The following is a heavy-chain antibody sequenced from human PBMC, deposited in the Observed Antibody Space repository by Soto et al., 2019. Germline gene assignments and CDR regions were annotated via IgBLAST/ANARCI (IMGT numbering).Heavy chain of an antibody. D-gene: IGHD1-26*01. CDR2: IYYSGST. V-gene: IGHV4-59*01. CDR1: GGSISSYY. J-gene: IGHJ6*02. Sequence: ASETLSLTCTVSGGSISSYYWSWIRQPPGKGLEWIGYIYYSGSTNYNPSLKSRVTISVDTSKNQFSLKLSSVTAADTAVYYCARGGVGASTNYYYYYGMDVWGQGTTVTVSS. CDR3: ARGGVGASTNYYYYYGMDV.